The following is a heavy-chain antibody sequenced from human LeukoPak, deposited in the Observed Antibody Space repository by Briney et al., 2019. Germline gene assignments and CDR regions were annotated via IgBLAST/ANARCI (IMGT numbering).Heavy chain of an antibody. D-gene: IGHD2-8*01. V-gene: IGHV4-39*01. J-gene: IGHJ4*02. CDR2: IYYSGST. Sequence: SETLSLTCTVSGGSISSSSYYWGWIRQPPGKGLEWIGSIYYSGSTYYNPSLKSRVTISVDTSKNQFSLKLSSVTAADTAVYYCASEGVLMVYATPFDYWGQGTLVTVSS. CDR1: GGSISSSSYY. CDR3: ASEGVLMVYATPFDY.